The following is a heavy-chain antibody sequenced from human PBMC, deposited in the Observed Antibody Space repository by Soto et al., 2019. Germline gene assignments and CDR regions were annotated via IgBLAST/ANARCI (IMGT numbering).Heavy chain of an antibody. CDR2: IVAGSGKT. J-gene: IGHJ5*02. D-gene: IGHD6-13*01. Sequence: GASVKVSCKASGFTFSSSAVQWGRQARGQRLEWIGWIVAGSGKTNYAQKLQDRVSITRDTSTSTAYMELRSLRSDDTAGYYCARDNSWQLVHRGWFAPWGQGTLVTVSS. CDR3: ARDNSWQLVHRGWFAP. V-gene: IGHV1-58*01. CDR1: GFTFSSSA.